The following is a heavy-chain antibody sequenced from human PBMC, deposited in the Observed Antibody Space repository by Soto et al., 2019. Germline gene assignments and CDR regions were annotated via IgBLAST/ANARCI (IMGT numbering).Heavy chain of an antibody. CDR3: ARDQLQTRYGYVPFDY. Sequence: QVQVVESGGGVVQPGRSLRLCCAASGFTFSSYGMHWVRQALGKGLEWVAVIWYDGSNKYYADSVKGRFTISRDNSKNTLYLQMNSLRAEDTAVYYCARDQLQTRYGYVPFDYWGQGTLVTVSS. V-gene: IGHV3-33*01. D-gene: IGHD5-18*01. J-gene: IGHJ4*02. CDR2: IWYDGSNK. CDR1: GFTFSSYG.